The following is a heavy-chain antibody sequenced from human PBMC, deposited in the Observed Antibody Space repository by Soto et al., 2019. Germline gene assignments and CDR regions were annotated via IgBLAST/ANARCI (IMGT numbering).Heavy chain of an antibody. Sequence: EVQLLESGGGLVQPGGSLRLSCAASGFTFSSYAMSWVRQAPGKGLEWVSAISGSGGSTYYADSVKGRFTISRDNSKNTLYLQMNSLRAEDTAVYYGAKDWGYSGWGNELPQWGQGTLVTVSS. D-gene: IGHD6-19*01. CDR1: GFTFSSYA. CDR2: ISGSGGST. J-gene: IGHJ4*02. V-gene: IGHV3-23*01. CDR3: AKDWGYSGWGNELPQ.